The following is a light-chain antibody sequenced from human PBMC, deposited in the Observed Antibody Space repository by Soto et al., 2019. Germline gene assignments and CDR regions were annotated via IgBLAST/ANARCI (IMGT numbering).Light chain of an antibody. V-gene: IGLV2-11*01. CDR2: DVS. CDR3: CSYAGSYTLDV. CDR1: SSDVGGHNS. Sequence: QSALTQPASVSGSPGQSITISCTGTSSDVGGHNSVAWYQHNPGKAPKLMIYDVSKRPSGVPDRFSGSKSGNTASLTISGLQAEDEADYYCCSYAGSYTLDVFGTGTKLTVL. J-gene: IGLJ1*01.